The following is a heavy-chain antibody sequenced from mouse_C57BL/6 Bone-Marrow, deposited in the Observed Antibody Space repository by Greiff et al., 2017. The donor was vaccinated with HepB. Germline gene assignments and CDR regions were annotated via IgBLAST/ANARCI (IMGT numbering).Heavy chain of an antibody. CDR3: ARGTWDNYFDY. CDR2: ISYSGST. CDR1: GYSITSGYD. J-gene: IGHJ2*01. Sequence: EVKLEESGPGMVKPSQSLSLTCTVTGYSITSGYDWHWIRHFPGNKLEWMGYISYSGSTNYNPSLKSRISITHDTSKNHFFLKLNSVTTEDTATYYCARGTWDNYFDYWGQGTTLTVSS. D-gene: IGHD4-1*01. V-gene: IGHV3-1*01.